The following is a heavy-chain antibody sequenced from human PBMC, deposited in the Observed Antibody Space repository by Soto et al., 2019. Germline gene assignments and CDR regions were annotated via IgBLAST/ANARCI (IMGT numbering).Heavy chain of an antibody. CDR3: ARGGLVGVVVTAIQTDAFDI. Sequence: GASVKVSCKASGGTFSSYAISWVRQAPGQGFEWMGGIIPIFGTANYAQKFQGRVTITADESTSTAYMELSSLRSEDTAVYYCARGGLVGVVVTAIQTDAFDIWGQGTMVTVSS. V-gene: IGHV1-69*13. J-gene: IGHJ3*02. D-gene: IGHD2-21*02. CDR2: IIPIFGTA. CDR1: GGTFSSYA.